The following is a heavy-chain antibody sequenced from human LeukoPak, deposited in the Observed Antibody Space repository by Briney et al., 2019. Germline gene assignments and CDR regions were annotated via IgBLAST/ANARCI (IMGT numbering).Heavy chain of an antibody. Sequence: GASVTVSCTASGYTFTSYGISWVRQAPGQGLEWMGWISAYNGNTNYAQKFQGRVTITADESTSTAYMELSSLRSEDTAVYYCVRGGSDYGDYVFDYWGQGTLVTVSS. CDR2: ISAYNGNT. CDR3: VRGGSDYGDYVFDY. V-gene: IGHV1-18*01. J-gene: IGHJ4*02. CDR1: GYTFTSYG. D-gene: IGHD4-17*01.